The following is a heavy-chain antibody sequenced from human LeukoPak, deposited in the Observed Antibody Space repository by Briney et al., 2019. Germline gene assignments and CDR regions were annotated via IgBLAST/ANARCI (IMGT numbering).Heavy chain of an antibody. D-gene: IGHD3-22*01. Sequence: GGSLRLSCTASGFTFSSYGMHWVRQAPGKGLEWLTIIWYDGSDKYYADSVKGRFTISRDNSKNTLYLQMNGLRAEDTAVYYCGKDLGSNGNYLDRVDCWGQGTLVTVSS. V-gene: IGHV3-33*06. CDR1: GFTFSSYG. J-gene: IGHJ4*02. CDR2: IWYDGSDK. CDR3: GKDLGSNGNYLDRVDC.